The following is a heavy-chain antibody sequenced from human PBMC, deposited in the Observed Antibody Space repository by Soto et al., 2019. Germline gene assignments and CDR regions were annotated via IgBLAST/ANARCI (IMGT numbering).Heavy chain of an antibody. Sequence: QVQLVESGGGVVQPGRSLRLSCAASGFTFSSYGMHWVRQAPGKGLEWVAVISYDGSNKYYADSVKGRFTISRDNSKNTLYLQMNSLRAEHTAVYYCAKDTAVSYWGQGTLVTVSS. CDR1: GFTFSSYG. J-gene: IGHJ4*02. CDR2: ISYDGSNK. D-gene: IGHD6-19*01. V-gene: IGHV3-30*18. CDR3: AKDTAVSY.